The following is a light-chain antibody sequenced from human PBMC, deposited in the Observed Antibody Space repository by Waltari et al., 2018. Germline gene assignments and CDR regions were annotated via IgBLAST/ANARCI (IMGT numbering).Light chain of an antibody. CDR1: QSAKTS. V-gene: IGKV3D-15*01. CDR3: QQYNIWPWT. Sequence: EVVMTQSPATLSVSPGERVSLSCRASQSAKTSIAWYQQTPGQAPRLLSYRASTRAAGVPDRFSGSGSGTEFTLTISSLQSEDSAIYYCQQYNIWPWTFGPGTNVDIK. J-gene: IGKJ1*01. CDR2: RAS.